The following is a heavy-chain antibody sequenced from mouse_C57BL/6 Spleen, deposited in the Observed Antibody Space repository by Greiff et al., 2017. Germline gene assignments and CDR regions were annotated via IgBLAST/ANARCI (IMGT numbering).Heavy chain of an antibody. Sequence: QVQLKESGAELVKPGASVKISCKASGYAFSSYWMNWVKQRPGKGLEWIGQIYPGDGDTNYNGKFKGKATLTADKSSSTAYMQLSSLTSEDSAVYFCARRGYYGSSYGYVDVWGTGTTVTVSS. V-gene: IGHV1-80*01. D-gene: IGHD1-1*01. CDR1: GYAFSSYW. CDR2: IYPGDGDT. J-gene: IGHJ1*03. CDR3: ARRGYYGSSYGYVDV.